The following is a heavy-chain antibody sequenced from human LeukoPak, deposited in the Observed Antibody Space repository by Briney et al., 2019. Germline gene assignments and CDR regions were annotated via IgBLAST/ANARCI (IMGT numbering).Heavy chain of an antibody. J-gene: IGHJ4*02. CDR3: VHNGRYCSGGTCYSLAFDY. CDR2: IYWDDDR. Sequence: ESGPTLVKPTQPLTLTSTFSGFSLSTSGVGVGWIRQPPGKALEWLAVIYWDDDRRFSPSLKNRLTITKDTSKNQVVLTMTNMDPVDTATYFCVHNGRYCSGGTCYSLAFDYWGQGTLVTVSS. D-gene: IGHD2-15*01. CDR1: GFSLSTSGVG. V-gene: IGHV2-5*02.